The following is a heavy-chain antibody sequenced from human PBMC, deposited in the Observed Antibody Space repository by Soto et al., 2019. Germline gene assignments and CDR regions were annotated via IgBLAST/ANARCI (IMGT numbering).Heavy chain of an antibody. CDR1: GYTFTDYY. V-gene: IGHV1-2*04. J-gene: IGHJ2*01. CDR2: IDPKSGGT. CDR3: ARDPGRKESHWYFDF. Sequence: QVQLVQSGAEVKKPGASMKVSCKASGYTFTDYYIHWVRQAPGQGLEWMGWIDPKSGGTHNAQKFQGWVTMTRDTSITTFYMDLSRLTSDDTAVYYCARDPGRKESHWYFDFWGRGTLVTVSS.